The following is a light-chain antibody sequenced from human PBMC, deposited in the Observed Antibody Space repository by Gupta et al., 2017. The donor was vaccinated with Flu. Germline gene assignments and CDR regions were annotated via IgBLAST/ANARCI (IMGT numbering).Light chain of an antibody. J-gene: IGLJ3*02. CDR2: RNN. V-gene: IGLV1-47*01. CDR3: ATWDDSLSEWV. CDR1: TSNIGSNY. Sequence: YVLTQRPSASATPGQRVTISCSASTSNIGSNYVFWYQQLPGTAPKLLIYRNNQRPSGIPDRFSGSKSGTSASLAISGLQSEEEADYYCATWDDSLSEWVFGGGTKLTVL.